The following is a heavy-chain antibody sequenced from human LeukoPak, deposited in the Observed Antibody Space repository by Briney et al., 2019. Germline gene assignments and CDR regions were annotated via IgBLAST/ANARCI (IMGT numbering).Heavy chain of an antibody. CDR1: GGSTSSGSYY. J-gene: IGHJ4*02. CDR3: ARGTRFCSGGSCFDQGEDYIDY. D-gene: IGHD2-15*01. Sequence: SETLSLTCTVSGGSTSSGSYYWSWIRQPAGKGLEWIGRIYTSGRTNYNPSLKSRVTISVDTSKNQFSLKLSSVTAADTAVYYCARGTRFCSGGSCFDQGEDYIDYWGQGTLVTVSS. CDR2: IYTSGRT. V-gene: IGHV4-61*02.